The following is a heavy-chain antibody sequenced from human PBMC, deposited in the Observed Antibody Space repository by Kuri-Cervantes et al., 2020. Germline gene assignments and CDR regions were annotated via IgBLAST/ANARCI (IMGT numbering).Heavy chain of an antibody. V-gene: IGHV4-31*02. CDR3: ARDRKGFLEWLSTSYYYGMDV. CDR1: GGSISSGGYY. CDR2: IYYSGST. D-gene: IGHD3-3*01. Sequence: SCTVSGGSISSGGYYWSWIRQHPGKGLEWIGYIYYSGSTYYNPSLKSRVTISVDTSKNQFSLKLSSVTAADTAVYYCARDRKGFLEWLSTSYYYGMDVWGQGTTVTVSS. J-gene: IGHJ6*02.